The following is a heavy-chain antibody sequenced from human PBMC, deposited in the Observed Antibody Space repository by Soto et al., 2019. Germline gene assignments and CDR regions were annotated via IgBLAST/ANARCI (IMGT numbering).Heavy chain of an antibody. CDR1: GGSISSYY. J-gene: IGHJ3*02. CDR3: ARQQWLVLNAFDI. CDR2: IYYSGST. D-gene: IGHD6-19*01. V-gene: IGHV4-59*01. Sequence: QVQLQESGPGLVKPSETLSLTCTVSGGSISSYYWSWIRQPPGKGLEWIGYIYYSGSTNYNPSLKGRVPISVDTSKNQFSLKLSSVTAADTAVYYCARQQWLVLNAFDIWGQGTMVTVSS.